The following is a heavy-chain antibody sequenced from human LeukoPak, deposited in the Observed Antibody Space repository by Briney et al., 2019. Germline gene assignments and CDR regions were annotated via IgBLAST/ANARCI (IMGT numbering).Heavy chain of an antibody. Sequence: SETLSLTCAVYGGSFSGYYWSWIRQPPGKGLEWIGEINHSGSTNYNPSLKSRVTISVDTSKNQFSLKLSSVTAADTAVYYCARGGIRITIFGVATRGFDYWGQGTLVTVSS. V-gene: IGHV4-34*01. CDR3: ARGGIRITIFGVATRGFDY. CDR2: INHSGST. D-gene: IGHD3-3*01. J-gene: IGHJ4*02. CDR1: GGSFSGYY.